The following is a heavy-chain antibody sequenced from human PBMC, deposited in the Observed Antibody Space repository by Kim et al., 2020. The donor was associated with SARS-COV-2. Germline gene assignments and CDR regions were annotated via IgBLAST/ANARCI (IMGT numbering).Heavy chain of an antibody. CDR2: INAGNGNT. CDR3: ARDPKYSYGFFYYYGMDV. J-gene: IGHJ6*02. CDR1: GYTFTSYA. D-gene: IGHD5-18*01. V-gene: IGHV1-3*01. Sequence: ASVKVSCKASGYTFTSYAMHWVRQAPGQRLEWMGWINAGNGNTKYSQKFQGRVTITRDTSASTAYMELSSLRSEDTAVYYCARDPKYSYGFFYYYGMDVWGQGTMVTVSS.